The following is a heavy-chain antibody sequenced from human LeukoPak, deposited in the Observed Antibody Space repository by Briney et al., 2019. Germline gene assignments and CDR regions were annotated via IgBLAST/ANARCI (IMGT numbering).Heavy chain of an antibody. V-gene: IGHV3-23*01. CDR1: GFTFSGYA. CDR3: AKGRAVRGVISYYYNMDV. Sequence: AGGSLRLSCAASGFTFSGYAMSWVRQAPGKGLQWVSGISGSGGSTYSADSVKGRFTISRDNSKNTLYLQMNSLRAEDTAVYYCAKGRAVRGVISYYYNMDVWGQGTTVTVSS. J-gene: IGHJ6*02. CDR2: ISGSGGST. D-gene: IGHD3-10*01.